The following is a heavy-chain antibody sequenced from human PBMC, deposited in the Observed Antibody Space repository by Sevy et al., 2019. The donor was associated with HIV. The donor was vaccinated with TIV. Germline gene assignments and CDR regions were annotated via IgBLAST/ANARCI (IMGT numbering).Heavy chain of an antibody. CDR3: ARGRFVDRDMDLKGYFDY. V-gene: IGHV4-59*01. Sequence: SETLSLTCTVSGGSISSYYWSWIRQPPGKGLEWIGYIYYSGSTNYNPSLKSRVTISVDTSKNQFSLKLSPVTAADTAVYYCARGRFVDRDMDLKGYFDYWGQGTLVTVSS. CDR2: IYYSGST. J-gene: IGHJ4*02. CDR1: GGSISSYY. D-gene: IGHD3-10*01.